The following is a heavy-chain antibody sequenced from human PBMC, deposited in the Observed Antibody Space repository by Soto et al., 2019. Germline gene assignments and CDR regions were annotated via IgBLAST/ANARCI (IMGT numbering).Heavy chain of an antibody. V-gene: IGHV1-18*01. J-gene: IGHJ5*02. D-gene: IGHD4-4*01. Sequence: ASVKVSCKASGYTFTSYGISWVRQAPGQGLEWMGWISAYNGNTNYAQKLQGRVTMTTDTSTSTAYMELRSLRSDDTAVYYCARRARPIYDYSNYVWFDPGAREPWSPSPQ. CDR2: ISAYNGNT. CDR3: ARRARPIYDYSNYVWFDP. CDR1: GYTFTSYG.